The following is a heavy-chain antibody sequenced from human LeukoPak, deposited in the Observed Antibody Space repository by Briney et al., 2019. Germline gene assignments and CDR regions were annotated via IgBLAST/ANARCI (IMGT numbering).Heavy chain of an antibody. CDR1: GFTFDDYG. D-gene: IGHD6-19*01. V-gene: IGHV3-20*04. Sequence: GGSLRLSCAASGFTFDDYGMSWVRQAPGKGLEWVSGINWNGGSTGYADSVKGRFTISRDNAKNSLYLQMNSLRAEDTALYYCARDFSSGWYPYFDYWGQGTLVTVSS. J-gene: IGHJ4*02. CDR3: ARDFSSGWYPYFDY. CDR2: INWNGGST.